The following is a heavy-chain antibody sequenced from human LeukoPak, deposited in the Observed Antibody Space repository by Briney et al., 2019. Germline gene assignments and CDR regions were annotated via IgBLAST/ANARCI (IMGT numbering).Heavy chain of an antibody. CDR3: ARKNYYGSRSYDY. D-gene: IGHD3-10*01. J-gene: IGHJ4*02. CDR2: IYHSGST. CDR1: GGSISSSNW. Sequence: SGTLSLTCAVSGGSISSSNWWGWVRQPRGKGLEWIGEIYHSGSTNYNPSVKSRVTISVHKPKNQFSLKLSSVTAADTAVYYCARKNYYGSRSYDYWGQGTLVTVSS. V-gene: IGHV4-4*02.